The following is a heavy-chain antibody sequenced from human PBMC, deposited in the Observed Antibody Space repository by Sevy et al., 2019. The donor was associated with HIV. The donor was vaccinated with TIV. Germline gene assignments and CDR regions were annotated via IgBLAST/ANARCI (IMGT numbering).Heavy chain of an antibody. CDR1: GVSISSSSYY. CDR2: IYYSGNT. D-gene: IGHD2-8*02. J-gene: IGHJ4*02. Sequence: SETLSLTCTVSGVSISSSSYYWGWIRQPPGKGLEWIGSIYYSGNTYYNPSLKSRVTISVDTSKNQFSLKLSSVTAADTAVYYCASPLLYWLYWGQGTLVTVSS. CDR3: ASPLLYWLY. V-gene: IGHV4-39*01.